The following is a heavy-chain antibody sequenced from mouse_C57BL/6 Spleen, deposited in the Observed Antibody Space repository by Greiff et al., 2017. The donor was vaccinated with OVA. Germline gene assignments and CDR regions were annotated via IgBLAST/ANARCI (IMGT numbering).Heavy chain of an antibody. CDR3: ARPYYGSSYLGV. Sequence: EVQLQQSGPELVKPGASVKISCKASGYTFTDYYMNWVKQSHGKSLEWIGDINPNNGGTSYNQKFKGKATLTVDKSSSTAYMELRSLTSEDSAVYYWARPYYGSSYLGVWGTGTTVTVSS. CDR1: GYTFTDYY. V-gene: IGHV1-26*01. D-gene: IGHD1-1*01. J-gene: IGHJ1*03. CDR2: INPNNGGT.